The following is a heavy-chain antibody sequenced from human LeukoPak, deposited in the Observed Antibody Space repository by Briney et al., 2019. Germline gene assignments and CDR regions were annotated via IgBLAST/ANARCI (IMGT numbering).Heavy chain of an antibody. CDR1: GGSISSGGYS. Sequence: SQTLSLTCAVSGGSISSGGYSWSWIRQPPGKGLEWIGYIYHSGSTYYNPSLKSRVTISVHRSKNQFSLNLSSATAADTAVYYCASAHSSGYWSAEYFQHWGQGTLVTVSS. CDR2: IYHSGST. CDR3: ASAHSSGYWSAEYFQH. J-gene: IGHJ1*01. D-gene: IGHD3-22*01. V-gene: IGHV4-30-2*01.